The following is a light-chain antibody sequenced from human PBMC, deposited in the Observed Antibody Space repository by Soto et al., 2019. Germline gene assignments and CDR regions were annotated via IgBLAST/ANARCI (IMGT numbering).Light chain of an antibody. J-gene: IGKJ1*01. V-gene: IGKV1-5*03. CDR1: QTISSW. CDR2: KAS. CDR3: QHYNSYSEA. Sequence: DIQMTQSPSTLSGSVGDRVTITCRASQTISSWLAWYQQKPGKAPKLLIYKASTLKSGVPSRFSDSGSGTEFTLTIISLQPDDFATYYCQHYNSYSEAFGQGTKVELK.